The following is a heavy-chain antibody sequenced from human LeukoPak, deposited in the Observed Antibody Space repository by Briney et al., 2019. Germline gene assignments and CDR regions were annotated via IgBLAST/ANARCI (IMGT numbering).Heavy chain of an antibody. D-gene: IGHD3-16*01. V-gene: IGHV3-74*01. CDR1: GFTFSSYA. J-gene: IGHJ4*02. CDR3: VFLGLGLPH. Sequence: GGSLRLSCAASGFTFSSYAMSWVRQAPGKGLVWVSRINSDGSSTSYADSLKGRFTISRDNARNTLSLQMNSLRAEDTAVYYCVFLGLGLPHWGQGTLVTVSS. CDR2: INSDGSST.